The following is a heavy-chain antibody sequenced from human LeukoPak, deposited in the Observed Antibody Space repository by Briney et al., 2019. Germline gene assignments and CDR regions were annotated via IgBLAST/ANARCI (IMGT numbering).Heavy chain of an antibody. D-gene: IGHD6-6*01. J-gene: IGHJ4*02. CDR1: GGSISSRPYC. CDR2: FFYSGST. V-gene: IGHV4-39*07. Sequence: SETLSLTCTVSGGSISSRPYCWGWIRQPPGKGLEWLGSFFYSGSTNYKPSLKSRVTISVDKSKNQFSLKLSSVTAADTAVYYCAVIAARTQGYWGQGTLVTVSS. CDR3: AVIAARTQGY.